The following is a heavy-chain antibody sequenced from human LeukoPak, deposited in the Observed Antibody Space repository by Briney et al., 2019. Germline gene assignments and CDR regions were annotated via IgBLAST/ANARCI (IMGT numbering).Heavy chain of an antibody. CDR1: GFTFSSYA. D-gene: IGHD1-26*01. CDR2: ISGSGGRT. Sequence: GGSLRLSCAASGFTFSSYAMSWVRQAPGKGLEWVSTISGSGGRTYYADSVKGRFTISRDNSKNTLYLQMSSLRAEDTAVYYCAKDQQVVGATSSFNYWGQGTQVTVSS. CDR3: AKDQQVVGATSSFNY. V-gene: IGHV3-23*01. J-gene: IGHJ4*02.